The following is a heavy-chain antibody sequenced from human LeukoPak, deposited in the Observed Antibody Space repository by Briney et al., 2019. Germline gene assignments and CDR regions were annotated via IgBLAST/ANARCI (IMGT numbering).Heavy chain of an antibody. V-gene: IGHV3-23*01. CDR3: ANADRYCSIGSCPVPDAFDF. D-gene: IGHD2-15*01. Sequence: GGSLRLSCAASGFTFSNYAMTWVRQAPGKGLEWVSAISGSGGSTYYADSVKGRFTISRDNSKNTLYLQMNSLRAEDTAVYYCANADRYCSIGSCPVPDAFDFWGQGTVVTVSS. CDR1: GFTFSNYA. CDR2: ISGSGGST. J-gene: IGHJ3*01.